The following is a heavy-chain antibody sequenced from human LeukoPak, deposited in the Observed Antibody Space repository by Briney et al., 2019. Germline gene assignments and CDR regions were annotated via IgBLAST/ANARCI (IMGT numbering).Heavy chain of an antibody. CDR1: GFTFSSYS. D-gene: IGHD2-15*01. CDR3: AKDLCSGGSCLEAFDI. J-gene: IGHJ3*02. Sequence: GGSLRLSCAASGFTFSSYSMNWVRQAPGKGLEWVSSISSSSSYIYYADSVKGRFTISRDNSKNTLYLQMNSLRAEDTAVYYCAKDLCSGGSCLEAFDIWGQGTMVTVSS. V-gene: IGHV3-21*04. CDR2: ISSSSSYI.